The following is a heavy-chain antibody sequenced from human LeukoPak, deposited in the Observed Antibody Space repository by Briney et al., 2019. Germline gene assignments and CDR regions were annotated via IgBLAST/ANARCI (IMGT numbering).Heavy chain of an antibody. CDR3: AKDTYYGSGRYAKYYQH. CDR2: ISAGGGST. V-gene: IGHV3-23*01. CDR1: GFTFSNYD. D-gene: IGHD3-10*01. Sequence: GGSLRLSCAASGFTFSNYDMSWVRQAPGKGLERVSDISAGGGSTYYADSVKGRFPISRDNSKNTLYLQMNSLRAEDTAVYYCAKDTYYGSGRYAKYYQHWGQGTLVTVSS. J-gene: IGHJ1*01.